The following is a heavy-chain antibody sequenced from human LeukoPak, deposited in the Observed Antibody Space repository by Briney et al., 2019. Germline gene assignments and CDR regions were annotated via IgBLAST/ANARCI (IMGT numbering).Heavy chain of an antibody. Sequence: ASVKVSCKASGYTFTGYYMHWVRQAPGQGLEWMGWINPNSGGTNYAQRFQGRVTLTRDTSINTAYMELSRLRSDDTAVYYGARPLQDDSGYYYFDYWGQGTLVTVSS. D-gene: IGHD3-22*01. CDR1: GYTFTGYY. J-gene: IGHJ4*02. CDR2: INPNSGGT. V-gene: IGHV1-2*02. CDR3: ARPLQDDSGYYYFDY.